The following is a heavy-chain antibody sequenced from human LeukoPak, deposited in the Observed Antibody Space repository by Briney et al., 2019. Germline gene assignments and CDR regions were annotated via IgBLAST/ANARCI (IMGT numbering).Heavy chain of an antibody. V-gene: IGHV1-18*01. Sequence: ASVKVSCKASGYTFTSYGISWVRQAPGQGLEWMGWISAYNGNTNYAQKLQGRVTMTTDTSTSTAYMELRSLRSDDTAVYYCASQSDITIFGVVNYWGQGTLVTVSS. CDR1: GYTFTSYG. CDR3: ASQSDITIFGVVNY. D-gene: IGHD3-3*01. J-gene: IGHJ4*02. CDR2: ISAYNGNT.